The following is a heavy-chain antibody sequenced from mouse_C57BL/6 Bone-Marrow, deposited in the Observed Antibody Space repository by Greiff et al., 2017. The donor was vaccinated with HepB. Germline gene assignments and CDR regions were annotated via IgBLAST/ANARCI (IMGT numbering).Heavy chain of an antibody. J-gene: IGHJ3*01. D-gene: IGHD1-1*01. CDR3: ARLLPWFAY. CDR2: IEPGSGST. CDR1: GYTFTSYW. Sequence: QVQLQQPGAELVKPGASVKMSCKASGYTFTSYWITWGKQRPGQGLEWSGDIEPGSGSTNYNEKFKSKATLTVDTSSNTAYMQLSSLTSEDSAVYYCARLLPWFAYWGQGTLVTVSA. V-gene: IGHV1-55*01.